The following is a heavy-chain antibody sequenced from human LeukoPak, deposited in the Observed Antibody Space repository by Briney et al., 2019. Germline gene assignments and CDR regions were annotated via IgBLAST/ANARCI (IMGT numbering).Heavy chain of an antibody. V-gene: IGHV4-59*01. CDR3: ARGLWFGDENPPYFDY. CDR2: IFYNGDT. D-gene: IGHD3-10*01. J-gene: IGHJ4*02. CDR1: GGSISDYY. Sequence: SETLSLTCSVSGGSISDYYWGWIRQPPGKGLEWIGYIFYNGDTNYNPSLKGRVTMSVDTSKNQFSLKLNSVTAADTAVYYCARGLWFGDENPPYFDYWGQGILVTVSS.